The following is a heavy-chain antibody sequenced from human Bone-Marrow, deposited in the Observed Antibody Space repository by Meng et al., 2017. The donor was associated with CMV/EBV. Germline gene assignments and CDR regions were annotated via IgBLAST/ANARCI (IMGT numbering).Heavy chain of an antibody. CDR3: ARGWKGGRLEYGMDV. Sequence: GSLRLSCTVSGGSISSSSYYWGWIRQPPGKGLEWIGSIYYSGSTYYNPSLRSRVTMSLDTSKNQFSRVLSSVTAADTAVYYGARGWKGGRLEYGMDVWGQGTTVTVSS. CDR1: GGSISSSSYY. J-gene: IGHJ6*02. D-gene: IGHD1-1*01. V-gene: IGHV4-39*07. CDR2: IYYSGST.